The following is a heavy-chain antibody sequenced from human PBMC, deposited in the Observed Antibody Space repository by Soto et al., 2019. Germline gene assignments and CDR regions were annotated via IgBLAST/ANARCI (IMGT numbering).Heavy chain of an antibody. CDR3: ARVIFEWELQAAFDI. V-gene: IGHV3-48*02. CDR1: GFTFSSYS. J-gene: IGHJ3*02. Sequence: GGSLSLSCAGAGFTFSSYSMNGVGQAPVKGLEWVSYISSSSSTIYYADSVKGRFTISSDNAKNSLYLQMNSLRDEDTAVYYCARVIFEWELQAAFDIWGQGTMVTVSS. CDR2: ISSSSSTI. D-gene: IGHD1-26*01.